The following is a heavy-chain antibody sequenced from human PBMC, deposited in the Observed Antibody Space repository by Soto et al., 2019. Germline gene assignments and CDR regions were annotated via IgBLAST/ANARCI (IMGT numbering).Heavy chain of an antibody. Sequence: ASVKVSCKASGYTFTSYDINWLLQATGQGLEWMGWMNPNSGNTGYAQKFQGRVTMTRNTSISTAYMELSSLRSEDTAVYYCAGRKSPDYFFWCVRNGDYYDDMYFWAKGPWVPV. D-gene: IGHD3-3*01. CDR3: AGRKSPDYFFWCVRNGDYYDDMYF. V-gene: IGHV1-8*01. J-gene: IGHJ6*03. CDR1: GYTFTSYD. CDR2: MNPNSGNT.